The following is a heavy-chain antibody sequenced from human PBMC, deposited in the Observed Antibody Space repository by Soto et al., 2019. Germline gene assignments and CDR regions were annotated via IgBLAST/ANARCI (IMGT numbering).Heavy chain of an antibody. V-gene: IGHV4-39*01. CDR1: GGSISSSSYY. Sequence: SETLSLTCTVSGGSISSSSYYWGWIRQPPGKGLEWIGSIYYSGSTYYNPSLKRRVTISVDTSKNQFSLKLSSVTAADTAVYYCARHLIHGSGSQTDQKLGRVSRHKTRSYYLDYWGEGTLVT. J-gene: IGHJ4*02. CDR3: ARHLIHGSGSQTDQKLGRVSRHKTRSYYLDY. D-gene: IGHD3-10*01. CDR2: IYYSGST.